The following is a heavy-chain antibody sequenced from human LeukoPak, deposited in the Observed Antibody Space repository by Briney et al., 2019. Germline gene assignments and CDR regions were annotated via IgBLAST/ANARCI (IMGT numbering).Heavy chain of an antibody. CDR2: IYYSGST. V-gene: IGHV4-30-4*01. CDR3: ARDGSGSSQPIDY. D-gene: IGHD3-10*01. J-gene: IGHJ4*02. Sequence: SSETLSLTCTVSGGSISSGDYYWSWIRRPPGKGLEWIGYIYYSGSTYYNPSLKSRVTISVDTSKNQFSPKLSSVTAADTAVYYCARDGSGSSQPIDYWGQGTLVTVSS. CDR1: GGSISSGDYY.